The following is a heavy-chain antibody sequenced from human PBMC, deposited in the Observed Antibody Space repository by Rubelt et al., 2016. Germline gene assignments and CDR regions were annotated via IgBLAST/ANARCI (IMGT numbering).Heavy chain of an antibody. J-gene: IGHJ4*02. CDR1: GASLSTTTYF. CDR2: IYHSGST. V-gene: IGHV4-39*07. CDR3: AADLDKLELRSYFGY. Sequence: QLQLQESGPGLVKPSETLSLTCTVSGASLSTTTYFWGWIRQPPGKGLEWIGSIYHSGSTYYKQSLKSRVTISVDTSKNQFSLKLTSLPAADTSVYYCAADLDKLELRSYFGYWGQGTLVTVSS. D-gene: IGHD1-7*01.